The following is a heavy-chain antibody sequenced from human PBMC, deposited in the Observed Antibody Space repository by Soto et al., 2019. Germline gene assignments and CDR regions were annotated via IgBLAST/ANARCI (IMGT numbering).Heavy chain of an antibody. CDR3: ARDLKAGEENYYYYYGMDV. J-gene: IGHJ6*02. Sequence: ASVKVSCKASGYTFTSYGISWVRQAPGQGLEWMGWISAYNGNTNYAQKLQGRVTMTTDTSTSTAYMELRSLRSDDTAVYYCARDLKAGEENYYYYYGMDVWGQGTTVTVSS. CDR2: ISAYNGNT. CDR1: GYTFTSYG. D-gene: IGHD6-19*01. V-gene: IGHV1-18*01.